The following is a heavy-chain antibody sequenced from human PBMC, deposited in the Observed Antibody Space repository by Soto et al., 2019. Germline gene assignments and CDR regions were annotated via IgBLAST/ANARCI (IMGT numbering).Heavy chain of an antibody. J-gene: IGHJ4*02. Sequence: QVQLVESGGGVVQPGRSLRLSCAASGFTFSSYGMHWVRQAPGKGLEWVAVISYDGSNKYYADSVKGRFTISRDNSKNTLYLQMNSLRADDTAVYYCAKGGPMVRGPRGYFDYWGQGTLVTVSS. D-gene: IGHD3-10*01. CDR3: AKGGPMVRGPRGYFDY. V-gene: IGHV3-30*18. CDR1: GFTFSSYG. CDR2: ISYDGSNK.